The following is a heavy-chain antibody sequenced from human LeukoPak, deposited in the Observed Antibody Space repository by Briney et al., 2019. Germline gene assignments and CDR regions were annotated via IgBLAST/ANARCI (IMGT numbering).Heavy chain of an antibody. CDR1: GGTFSSYA. CDR2: IIPIFGTA. Sequence: ASVKVSCKASGGTFSSYAISWVRQAPGQGLEWMGGIIPIFGTANYAQKFQGRVTITTDESTSTAYMELSSLRSEDTAVYYCARVRGYGGYFPYYYYMDVWGKGTTVTVSS. D-gene: IGHD5-12*01. J-gene: IGHJ6*03. V-gene: IGHV1-69*05. CDR3: ARVRGYGGYFPYYYYMDV.